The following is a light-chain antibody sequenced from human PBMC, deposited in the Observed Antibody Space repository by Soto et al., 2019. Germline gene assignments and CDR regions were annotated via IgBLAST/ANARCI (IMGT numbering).Light chain of an antibody. CDR3: QVWDSSSDHWV. CDR1: SIGSKS. Sequence: SYELTQPPSVSVAPGQTARITCGGNSIGSKSVHWYQQRPGQAPVLVVYDNSDWPSGIPERFSGSTSGNTATLTISRVEAGDEADYCCQVWDSSSDHWVFGGGTKLTVL. J-gene: IGLJ3*02. CDR2: DNS. V-gene: IGLV3-21*02.